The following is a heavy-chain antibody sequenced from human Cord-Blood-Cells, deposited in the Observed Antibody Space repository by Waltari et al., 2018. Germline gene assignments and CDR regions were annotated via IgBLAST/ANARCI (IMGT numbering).Heavy chain of an antibody. J-gene: IGHJ3*02. V-gene: IGHV3-53*01. CDR1: GFTVSSNY. D-gene: IGHD6-6*01. CDR3: ARAPYSSSFAFDI. CDR2: MYSGGST. Sequence: EVQLVESGGGLIQPGGSLRLSCAASGFTVSSNYMSWVRQAPGKGLGWVSVMYSGGSTYYADSVKGRFTISRDNSKNTLYLQMNSLRAEDTAVYYCARAPYSSSFAFDIWGQGTMVTVSS.